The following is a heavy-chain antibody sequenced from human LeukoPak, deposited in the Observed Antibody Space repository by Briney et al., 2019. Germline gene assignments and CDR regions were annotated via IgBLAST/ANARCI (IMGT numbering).Heavy chain of an antibody. Sequence: PAGSRRPSCAGSGFTVSSNYMSWVRQAPGKVLEWVSVTYIGGNTSYADSVKGSFTISRDNSKNTLYLQMNSLRAEDTAVYYCARIAVAVAYFDYWGQGTLVTVSS. V-gene: IGHV3-66*01. CDR3: ARIAVAVAYFDY. D-gene: IGHD6-19*01. CDR2: TYIGGNT. CDR1: GFTVSSNY. J-gene: IGHJ4*02.